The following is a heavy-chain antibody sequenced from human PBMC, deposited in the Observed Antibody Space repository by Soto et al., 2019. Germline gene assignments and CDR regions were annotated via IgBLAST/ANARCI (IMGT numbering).Heavy chain of an antibody. CDR1: GGSLSGYY. V-gene: IGHV4-34*01. D-gene: IGHD1-26*01. CDR2: SNHSGGT. J-gene: IGHJ6*02. CDR3: ARGRGGAREYFYYGMAV. Sequence: QVQLHQWGAGLLKPSETLSLTCGVYGGSLSGYYWTWVRQPPGRGLEWIGESNHSGGTKYNPSLKTRVNISLDMSKSQFSLKLNSVTAADTAAYYCARGRGGAREYFYYGMAVWGQGTTVTVSS.